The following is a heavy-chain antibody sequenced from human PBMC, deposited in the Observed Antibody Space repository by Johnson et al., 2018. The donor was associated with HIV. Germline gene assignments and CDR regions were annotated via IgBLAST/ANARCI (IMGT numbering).Heavy chain of an antibody. V-gene: IGHV3-11*04. D-gene: IGHD2-15*01. Sequence: QVQLVESGGGLVKPGGSLRLSCAASGFSFGDYYMSWIRQAPGKGLEWISYISSDGSTIDYADSVKGRFTISRDNGNNSLYLQMNSLRAEDAAVYYCTGRDLLRAFDIWGQGTMVIVSS. CDR2: ISSDGSTI. J-gene: IGHJ3*02. CDR3: TGRDLLRAFDI. CDR1: GFSFGDYY.